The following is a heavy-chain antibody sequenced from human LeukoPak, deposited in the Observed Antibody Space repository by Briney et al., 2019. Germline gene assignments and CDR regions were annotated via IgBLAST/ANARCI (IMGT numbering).Heavy chain of an antibody. CDR1: GYTFARFG. CDR2: ISCYNGDT. D-gene: IGHD3-22*01. CDR3: ARVLPTDYYDSSGYSDYFDY. V-gene: IGHV1-18*01. Sequence: GASVKVSCKASGYTFARFGISWVRQAPGQGLEWMGWISCYNGDTSYADNLQDRFTMTTDTSTSTAYMELTSLRSDDTAVYYCARVLPTDYYDSSGYSDYFDYWGQGTLVTVSS. J-gene: IGHJ4*02.